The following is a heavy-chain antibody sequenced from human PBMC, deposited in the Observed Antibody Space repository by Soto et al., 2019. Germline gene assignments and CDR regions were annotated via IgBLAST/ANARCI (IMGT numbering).Heavy chain of an antibody. J-gene: IGHJ4*02. CDR3: AREGGGWASFDY. D-gene: IGHD2-15*01. CDR2: ISSSSSYI. CDR1: GFTFSSYG. V-gene: IGHV3-21*01. Sequence: VQLVESGGGVVQPGRSLRLSCAASGFTFSSYGMHWVRQAPGKGLEWVSSISSSSSYIYYADSVKGRFTISRDNAKNSLYLQMNSLRAEDTAVYYCAREGGGWASFDYWGQGTLVTVSS.